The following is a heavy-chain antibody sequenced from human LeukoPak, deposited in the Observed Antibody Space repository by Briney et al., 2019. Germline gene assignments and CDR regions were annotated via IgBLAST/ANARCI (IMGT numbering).Heavy chain of an antibody. CDR3: TTVGLYDFWSGYYIPPRYMDV. CDR1: GFTFSNAW. J-gene: IGHJ6*03. CDR2: IKSKTDGGTT. D-gene: IGHD3-3*01. Sequence: GGSLRLSCAAPGFTFSNAWMSWVRQAPGKGLGWVGGIKSKTDGGTTDYAAPVKGRFTISRDDSKNTLYLQMNSLKTEDTAVYYCTTVGLYDFWSGYYIPPRYMDVWGKGTTVTVSS. V-gene: IGHV3-15*01.